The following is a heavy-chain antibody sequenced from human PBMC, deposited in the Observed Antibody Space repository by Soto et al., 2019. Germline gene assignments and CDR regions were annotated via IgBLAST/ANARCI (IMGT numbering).Heavy chain of an antibody. CDR3: ARVGGIGAPPGTDY. Sequence: QVQLVQSGAEVKKPGSSVKVSCKASGGIFSSYAISWLRQAPGQGLEWMGAVIPILGQAYYAQDLQDRVSITVDEYTRTTYMELSSLRSEDTAVYFCARVGGIGAPPGTDYWGQGTLVTVSS. CDR2: VIPILGQA. J-gene: IGHJ4*02. D-gene: IGHD6-6*01. V-gene: IGHV1-69*01. CDR1: GGIFSSYA.